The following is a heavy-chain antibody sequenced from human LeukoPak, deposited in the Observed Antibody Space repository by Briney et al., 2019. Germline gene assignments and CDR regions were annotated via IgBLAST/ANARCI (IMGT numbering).Heavy chain of an antibody. CDR1: GGTFSSYA. V-gene: IGHV1-69*13. Sequence: GASVKVSCKASGGTFSSYAISWVRQAPGQGLEWMGGIIPIFGTANYAQKFQGRVTITADESTSTAYMELSSLRSEDTAVYYCASLPNGVPGYSSDYWGQGTLVTVSS. CDR3: ASLPNGVPGYSSDY. D-gene: IGHD6-13*01. J-gene: IGHJ4*02. CDR2: IIPIFGTA.